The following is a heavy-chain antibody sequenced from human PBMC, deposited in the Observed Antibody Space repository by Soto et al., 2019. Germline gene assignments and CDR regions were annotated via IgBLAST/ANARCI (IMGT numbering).Heavy chain of an antibody. CDR2: ITGTGGNT. Sequence: EVQLLESGGGLVQPGGSLRLSCAGSGFPLSTYGMTCVRQAPGKGLEWVSAITGTGGNTYYVDSVKGRFTSSRDNSKNMLYLQMNRLRVEDTAVYYCARIRGYWYGLDVWGQGTTVTVTS. CDR3: ARIRGYWYGLDV. V-gene: IGHV3-23*01. CDR1: GFPLSTYG. J-gene: IGHJ6*02.